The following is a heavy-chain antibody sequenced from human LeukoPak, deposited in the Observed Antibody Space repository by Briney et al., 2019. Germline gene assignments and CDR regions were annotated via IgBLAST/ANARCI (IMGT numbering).Heavy chain of an antibody. CDR1: GGSVSSGSYY. Sequence: SETLSLTCTVSGGSVSSGSYYWSWIRQPPGKGLEWIGYIYYSGSTNYNPSLKSRLTISVDTSKNQFSLKLSSVTAADTAVYYCAATKRALWFGELLGSDYFDYWGQGTLVTVSS. J-gene: IGHJ4*02. D-gene: IGHD3-10*01. V-gene: IGHV4-61*01. CDR3: AATKRALWFGELLGSDYFDY. CDR2: IYYSGST.